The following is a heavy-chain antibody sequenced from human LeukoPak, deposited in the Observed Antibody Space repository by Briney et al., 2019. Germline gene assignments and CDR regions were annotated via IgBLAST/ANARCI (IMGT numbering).Heavy chain of an antibody. CDR1: VYTFTSYY. CDR2: INPSGGST. V-gene: IGHV1-46*03. CDR3: ARSPRSSGWYGWWFDP. Sequence: ASVNVSCKASVYTFTSYYMHWVRQAPGQGLEWMGIINPSGGSTSYAQKFQGRVTITRDTSTSTVYMELSSLRSEDTAVYYCARSPRSSGWYGWWFDPWGQGTLVTVSS. J-gene: IGHJ5*02. D-gene: IGHD6-19*01.